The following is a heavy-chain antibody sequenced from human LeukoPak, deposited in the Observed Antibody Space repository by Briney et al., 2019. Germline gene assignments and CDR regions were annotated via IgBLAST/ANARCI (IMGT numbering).Heavy chain of an antibody. CDR1: GGSISGSSYY. CDR3: ARAKGKGSEIDY. J-gene: IGHJ4*02. V-gene: IGHV4-61*02. CDR2: IYTSGST. Sequence: ASETLSLTCTVSGGSISGSSYYWSWIRQPAGKGLEWIGRIYTSGSTNYNPSLKSRVTMSVDTSKNQFSLKLSSVTAADTAVYYCARAKGKGSEIDYWGQGTLVTVSS. D-gene: IGHD3-10*01.